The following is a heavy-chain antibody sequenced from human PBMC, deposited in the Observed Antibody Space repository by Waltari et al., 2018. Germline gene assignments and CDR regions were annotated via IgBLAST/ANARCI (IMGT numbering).Heavy chain of an antibody. J-gene: IGHJ4*02. V-gene: IGHV5-10-1*03. CDR1: GYTFFSHW. CDR2: VVPRDSYT. CDR3: SRHVSGTYYEDY. D-gene: IGHD1-26*01. Sequence: EVQLVQSGAELKKPGESLRISCEASGYTFFSHWISWVRQVPGKGLEWLGRVVPRDSYTNSSPSFHGHVTISVDKSINTAYLQWNSLKASDTATYYCSRHVSGTYYEDYWGQGTLVTVSS.